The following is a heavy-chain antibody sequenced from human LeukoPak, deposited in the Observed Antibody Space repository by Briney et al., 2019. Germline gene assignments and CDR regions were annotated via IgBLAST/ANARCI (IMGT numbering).Heavy chain of an antibody. J-gene: IGHJ4*02. D-gene: IGHD4-17*01. V-gene: IGHV3-21*01. Sequence: GGSLRLSCAASGFTFSSYSMNWVRQAPGKGLEWVSSISSSSSYIYYADSVKGRFTISRDNAENSPYLQMNSLRAEDTAVYYCARDSYGDYSPWGQGTLVTVSS. CDR1: GFTFSSYS. CDR3: ARDSYGDYSP. CDR2: ISSSSSYI.